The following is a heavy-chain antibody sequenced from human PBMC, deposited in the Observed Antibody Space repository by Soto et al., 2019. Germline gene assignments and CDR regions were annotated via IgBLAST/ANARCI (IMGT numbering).Heavy chain of an antibody. D-gene: IGHD3-22*01. CDR1: GFTFSSYV. CDR2: ISSSGGTP. J-gene: IGHJ4*02. Sequence: PGGSLRLSCAASGFTFSSYVMSWVRQAPGKGLEWVASISSSGGTPYYADSVEGRFTISRDNSRDTLYLQMHGLRAEDTAVYFCAKGLYDNSGYYLPNWGQGTLVTVSS. V-gene: IGHV3-23*01. CDR3: AKGLYDNSGYYLPN.